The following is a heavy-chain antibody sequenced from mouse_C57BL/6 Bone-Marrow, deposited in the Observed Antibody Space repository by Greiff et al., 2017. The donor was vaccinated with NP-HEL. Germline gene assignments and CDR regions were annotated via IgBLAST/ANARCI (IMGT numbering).Heavy chain of an antibody. CDR3: ARDRDYYGSLYWYFDV. CDR1: GYSITSGYY. CDR2: ISYDGSN. V-gene: IGHV3-6*01. Sequence: VQLQQSGPGLVKPSQSLSLTCSVTGYSITSGYYWNWIRQFPGNKLEWMGYISYDGSNNYNPSLKNRISITRDTSKNQFFLKLNSVTTEDTATYYWARDRDYYGSLYWYFDVWGTGTTVTVSS. J-gene: IGHJ1*03. D-gene: IGHD1-1*01.